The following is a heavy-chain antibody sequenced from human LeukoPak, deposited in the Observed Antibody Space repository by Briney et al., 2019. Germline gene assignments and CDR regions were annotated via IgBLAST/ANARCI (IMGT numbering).Heavy chain of an antibody. V-gene: IGHV3-48*01. CDR3: AGDDYGAY. D-gene: IGHD4-17*01. Sequence: GGSLRLSCAASGFTFSSYSMNWVRKAPGKGLEWVSYISSSSSTIYYADSVKGRFTISRDNAKNSLYLQMNSLRAEDTAVYYCAGDDYGAYWGQGTLVTVSS. CDR2: ISSSSSTI. CDR1: GFTFSSYS. J-gene: IGHJ4*02.